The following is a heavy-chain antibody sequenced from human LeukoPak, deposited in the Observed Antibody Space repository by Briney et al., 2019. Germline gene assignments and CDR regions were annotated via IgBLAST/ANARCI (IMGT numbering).Heavy chain of an antibody. Sequence: SETLSLTCTVSGGSISSSSYYWGWIRQPPGKGQEWIGSIYYSGSTYYNPSLKSRVTISVDTSKNQFSLKLSSVTAADTAVYYCASYGKAPRNFDYWGQGTLVTVSS. CDR1: GGSISSSSYY. V-gene: IGHV4-39*01. CDR2: IYYSGST. J-gene: IGHJ4*02. CDR3: ASYGKAPRNFDY. D-gene: IGHD3-16*01.